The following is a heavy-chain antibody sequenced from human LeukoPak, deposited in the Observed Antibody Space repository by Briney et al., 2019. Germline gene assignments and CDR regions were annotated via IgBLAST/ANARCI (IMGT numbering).Heavy chain of an antibody. D-gene: IGHD3-10*01. J-gene: IGHJ4*02. Sequence: ASVKVSCKASGYTFTSYAMHWVRQAPGQRLEWMGWINAGNGNTKYSQKFQGRVTITRDTSASTAYMELSSLRSEDTAVYYCARGRSKYGSGSYYYFDYWGQGTLVTVSS. V-gene: IGHV1-3*01. CDR1: GYTFTSYA. CDR3: ARGRSKYGSGSYYYFDY. CDR2: INAGNGNT.